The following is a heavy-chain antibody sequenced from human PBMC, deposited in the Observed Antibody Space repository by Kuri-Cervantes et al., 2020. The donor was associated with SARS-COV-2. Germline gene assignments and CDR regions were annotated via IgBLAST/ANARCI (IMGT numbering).Heavy chain of an antibody. V-gene: IGHV3-30*04. D-gene: IGHD3-22*01. CDR1: GFTFSDCS. Sequence: GESLKISCAASGFTFSDCSMHWVRQAPGKGLEWVAVMSYDGSNIYYADSVKGRFTISRDNSKNTLYLQMYSLRAEDTAIYYCATLFDSSGFMFDYWGQGTLVTVSS. CDR3: ATLFDSSGFMFDY. J-gene: IGHJ4*02. CDR2: MSYDGSNI.